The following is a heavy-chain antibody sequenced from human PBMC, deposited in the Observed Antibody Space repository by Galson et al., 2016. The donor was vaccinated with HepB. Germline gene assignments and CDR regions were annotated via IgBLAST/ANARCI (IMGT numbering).Heavy chain of an antibody. CDR2: IFHTGST. CDR3: ARDEKLLYYYGTDV. V-gene: IGHV4-4*02. J-gene: IGHJ6*02. D-gene: IGHD1-26*01. Sequence: SETLSLTCAVSGASISSDKWWSWVRQPPGKGLGWIGEIFHTGSTNYNPSLKSRVTISLDKSKNQFSLRLSSVTAADTAVYYCARDEKLLYYYGTDVWGQGTTVTVSS. CDR1: GASISSDKW.